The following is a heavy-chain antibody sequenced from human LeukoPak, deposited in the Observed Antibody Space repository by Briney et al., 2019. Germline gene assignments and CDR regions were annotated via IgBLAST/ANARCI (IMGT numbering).Heavy chain of an antibody. CDR2: MSDSGST. CDR1: GGSICSYY. V-gene: IGHV4-59*01. D-gene: IGHD6-25*01. J-gene: IGHJ4*02. CDR3: ARVSSGALYY. Sequence: SETLSLTCTVSGGSICSYYWIWIPQPPGRGLEWVGYMSDSGSTNYNPSLKSRVTISVDTSKNQFSLKLSSVTAADTAVYYCARVSSGALYYGRRGTLVTVSS.